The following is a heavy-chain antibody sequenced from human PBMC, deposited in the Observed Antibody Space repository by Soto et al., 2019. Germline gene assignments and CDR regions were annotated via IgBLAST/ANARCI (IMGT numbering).Heavy chain of an antibody. CDR1: GGSISSYY. CDR2: IYYSGST. Sequence: PSETLSLTCTVSGGSISSYYWSLIRQPPGKGLEWIGYIYYSGSTNYNPSLKSRVTISVDTSKNQFSLKLSSVTAADTAVYYCARDRIRNGLEYWGKGTLVTVSS. CDR3: ARDRIRNGLEY. D-gene: IGHD2-15*01. J-gene: IGHJ4*02. V-gene: IGHV4-59*01.